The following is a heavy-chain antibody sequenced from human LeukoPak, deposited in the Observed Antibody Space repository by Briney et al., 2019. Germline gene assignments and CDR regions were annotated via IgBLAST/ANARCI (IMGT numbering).Heavy chain of an antibody. J-gene: IGHJ4*02. CDR1: GYSFTTYW. CDR3: ARQGDSSGWSYDS. CDR2: IYPGGSDT. V-gene: IGHV5-51*01. D-gene: IGHD6-19*01. Sequence: GESLKISCKGSGYSFTTYWIGWVRQMPGKGLEWMGIIYPGGSDTRYSPSFQGQATISADKSITTAYLQWTSLKASDTAMYYCARQGDSSGWSYDSWGQGTLVTVSS.